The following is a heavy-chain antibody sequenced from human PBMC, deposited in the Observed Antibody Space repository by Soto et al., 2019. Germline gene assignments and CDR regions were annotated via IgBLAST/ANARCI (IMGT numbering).Heavy chain of an antibody. Sequence: GGSLRLSCAASGFTFSSHTMNWVRQAPGKGLEWISYITSTSSTKNYADSVKGRFTISRDNANNSLYLQMNSLRDEDTAVYYCARRITMVRGPYYYYAMDVWGQRTTVTVAS. CDR3: ARRITMVRGPYYYYAMDV. V-gene: IGHV3-48*02. CDR2: ITSTSSTK. CDR1: GFTFSSHT. D-gene: IGHD3-10*01. J-gene: IGHJ6*02.